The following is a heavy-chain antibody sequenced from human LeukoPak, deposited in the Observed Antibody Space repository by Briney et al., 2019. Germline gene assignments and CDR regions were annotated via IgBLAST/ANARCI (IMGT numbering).Heavy chain of an antibody. CDR3: ARDVAAHVEVGGFYFDS. CDR1: GGSISGYY. V-gene: IGHV4-59*01. Sequence: KPSETLTLTCTVSGGSISGYYWSWIRQPPGKGLEWIGFVYYSGSSNYNPSLKSRVTMSVDTAERQFSLRLSSVTAADTAVYYCARDVAAHVEVGGFYFDSWGQGILVTVSS. CDR2: VYYSGSS. J-gene: IGHJ4*02. D-gene: IGHD2-21*01.